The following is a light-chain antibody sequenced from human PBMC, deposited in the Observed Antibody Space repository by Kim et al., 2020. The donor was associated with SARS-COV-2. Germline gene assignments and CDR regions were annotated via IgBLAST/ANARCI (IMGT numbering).Light chain of an antibody. Sequence: SLSPGERATLSCRASQSVSSNLAWYQQKPGQAPRLLIYGASTRATGIPARFSGSGSGTEFTLTISSLQSEDFAVYYCQQYNNWPPGTFGQGTKLEI. CDR3: QQYNNWPPGT. V-gene: IGKV3-15*01. J-gene: IGKJ2*01. CDR1: QSVSSN. CDR2: GAS.